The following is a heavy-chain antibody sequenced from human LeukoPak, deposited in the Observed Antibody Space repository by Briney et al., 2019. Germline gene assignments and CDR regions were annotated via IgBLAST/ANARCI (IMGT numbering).Heavy chain of an antibody. V-gene: IGHV4-59*08. CDR1: GGSISNYY. J-gene: IGHJ4*02. D-gene: IGHD2-15*01. CDR2: IYYTGNT. CDR3: ARGGRYWVY. Sequence: SETLSLTCTVPGGSISNYYWSWIRQSPGKGLEWIGYIYYTGNTNYNPSLESRVIISVDTSKNQFSLKLSSVTAADTAVYYCARGGRYWVYWGQGTLVTVSS.